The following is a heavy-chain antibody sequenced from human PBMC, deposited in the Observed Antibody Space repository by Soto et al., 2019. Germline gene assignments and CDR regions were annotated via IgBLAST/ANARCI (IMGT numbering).Heavy chain of an antibody. V-gene: IGHV3-30-3*01. CDR1: GFTFSSYA. CDR2: ISYDGSNK. J-gene: IGHJ6*02. Sequence: PGGSLRLSCAASGFTFSSYAMHWVRQAPGKGLEWVAVISYDGSNKYYADSVKGRFTISRDNSKNTLYLQMNSLRAEDTAVYYCARELGGRTLYYYYGMDVWGQGTTVTVSS. D-gene: IGHD2-15*01. CDR3: ARELGGRTLYYYYGMDV.